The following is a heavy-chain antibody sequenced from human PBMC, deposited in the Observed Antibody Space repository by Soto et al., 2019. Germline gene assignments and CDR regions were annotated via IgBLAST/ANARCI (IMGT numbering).Heavy chain of an antibody. Sequence: LRLSCAASGFIFRNYAIHWVRQAPGKGLEWVAVISRDGSHKYYLDSVKGRFTISRDNSKDTVNLLMNSLRDDDSAMYYCARSRNSAVADSFDFWGQGTLVTVSS. CDR3: ARSRNSAVADSFDF. J-gene: IGHJ4*02. CDR2: ISRDGSHK. D-gene: IGHD1-26*01. CDR1: GFIFRNYA. V-gene: IGHV3-30*04.